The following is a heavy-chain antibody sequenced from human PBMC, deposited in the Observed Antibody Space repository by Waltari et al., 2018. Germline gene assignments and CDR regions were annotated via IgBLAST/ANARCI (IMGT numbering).Heavy chain of an antibody. CDR2: ISSSGSTI. V-gene: IGHV3-48*03. CDR1: GFTFSSYE. Sequence: EVQLVESGGGLVQPGGSLRLSCAASGFTFSSYEMNWVRQAPGKGLEWVSYISSSGSTIYYADSVKGRFTISRDNAKNSLYLQMNSLRAEDTAVYYCASAAVAGIYYYYYYGMDVWGQGTTVTVSS. CDR3: ASAAVAGIYYYYYYGMDV. J-gene: IGHJ6*02. D-gene: IGHD6-19*01.